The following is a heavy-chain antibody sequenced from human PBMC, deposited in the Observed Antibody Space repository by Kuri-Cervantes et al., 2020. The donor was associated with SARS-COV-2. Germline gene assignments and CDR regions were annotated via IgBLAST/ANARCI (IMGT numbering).Heavy chain of an antibody. J-gene: IGHJ6*02. D-gene: IGHD5-18*01. CDR3: ARGRRYSYVNYYYGMDV. CDR1: GGSISSGSYY. Sequence: SETLSLTCTVSGGSISSGSYYWSWIRQPAGKGLEWIGRIYTSGSTNYNPSLKSRVTMSVDTSKNQFSLKLSSVTAADTAVYYCARGRRYSYVNYYYGMDVWGQGTTVTVSS. CDR2: IYTSGST. V-gene: IGHV4-61*02.